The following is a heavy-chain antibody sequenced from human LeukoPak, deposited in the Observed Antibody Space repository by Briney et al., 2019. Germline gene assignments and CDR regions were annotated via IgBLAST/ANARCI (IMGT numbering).Heavy chain of an antibody. V-gene: IGHV5-51*01. Sequence: GESLKISCKGSGYDFTTYWIAWVRQMPGKGPEWMGNINPVNSDTTYSPSFQGQVTISVDKSISTAYLQSSSLKASDTAMYYCARHYSSAWFGYWGQGSPVTVSS. CDR3: ARHYSSAWFGY. CDR2: INPVNSDT. J-gene: IGHJ4*02. CDR1: GYDFTTYW. D-gene: IGHD6-25*01.